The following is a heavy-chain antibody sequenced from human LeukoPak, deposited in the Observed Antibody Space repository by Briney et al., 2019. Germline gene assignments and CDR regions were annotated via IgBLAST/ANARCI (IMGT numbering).Heavy chain of an antibody. CDR1: GYTFTGYC. V-gene: IGHV1-2*02. Sequence: GASVKVSCKTSGYTFTGYCMHWVRQAPGQGLEWMGWINPNTGVTNYAQRFQGRVTMTRDTSITTAYMDLTRLRSDDTAVYFCARALHIRRPHFDSWGQGILVTVSS. CDR3: ARALHIRRPHFDS. J-gene: IGHJ4*02. D-gene: IGHD1-14*01. CDR2: INPNTGVT.